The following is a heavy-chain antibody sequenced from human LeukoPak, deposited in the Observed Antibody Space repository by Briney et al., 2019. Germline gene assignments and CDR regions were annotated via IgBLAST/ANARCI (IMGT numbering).Heavy chain of an antibody. CDR3: ARASTTFDD. J-gene: IGHJ4*02. CDR2: ISDGGSA. Sequence: PSETLSLTCTVSGGSISSYYWSWIRQPPGKGLEWIGYISDGGSANYNPSLKSRVSISVDTSKNRFSLNLTSVTAADTAVYFCARASTTFDDWGQGTLVTVSS. V-gene: IGHV4-59*01. D-gene: IGHD1-14*01. CDR1: GGSISSYY.